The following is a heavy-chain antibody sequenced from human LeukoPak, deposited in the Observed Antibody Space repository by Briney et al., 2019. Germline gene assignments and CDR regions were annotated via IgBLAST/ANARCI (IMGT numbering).Heavy chain of an antibody. V-gene: IGHV5-51*01. J-gene: IGHJ4*02. D-gene: IGHD3-16*02. CDR1: GYSFTSYW. CDR2: IYPGDSDT. Sequence: GESLKISCKGSGYSFTSYWIGWVRPMPGKGLEWMGIIYPGDSDTRYSPSFQGQVTISADKSISTAYLQWSSLKASDTAMYYCARHEGGAFGGVIATGPDYWGQGALVTVSS. CDR3: ARHEGGAFGGVIATGPDY.